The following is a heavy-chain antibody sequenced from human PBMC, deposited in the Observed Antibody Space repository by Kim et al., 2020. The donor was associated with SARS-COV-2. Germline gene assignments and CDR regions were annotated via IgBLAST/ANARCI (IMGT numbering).Heavy chain of an antibody. J-gene: IGHJ5*02. CDR3: AKDKSRGSGSYFNWFDP. V-gene: IGHV3-9*01. CDR2: ISWNSGSI. CDR1: GFTFDDYA. D-gene: IGHD3-10*01. Sequence: GGSLRLSCAASGFTFDDYAMHWVRQAPGKGLEWVSGISWNSGSIGYADSVKGRFTISRDNAKNSLYLQMNSLRAEDTALYYCAKDKSRGSGSYFNWFDPWGQGTLVTVSS.